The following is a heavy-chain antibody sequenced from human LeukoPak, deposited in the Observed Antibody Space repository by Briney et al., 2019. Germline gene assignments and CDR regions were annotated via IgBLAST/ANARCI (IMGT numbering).Heavy chain of an antibody. V-gene: IGHV1-18*01. Sequence: ASVKVSCKASGYTFTSYGISWVRQAPGQGLEWMGWISAYNGNTNYAQKLQGRVTMTTGTSTSTAYMELRSLRSDDTAVYYCARDGSSGWYMGWFDPWGQGTLVTVSS. D-gene: IGHD6-19*01. CDR3: ARDGSSGWYMGWFDP. J-gene: IGHJ5*02. CDR2: ISAYNGNT. CDR1: GYTFTSYG.